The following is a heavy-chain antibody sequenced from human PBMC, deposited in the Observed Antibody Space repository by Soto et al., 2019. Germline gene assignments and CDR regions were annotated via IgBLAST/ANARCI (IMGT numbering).Heavy chain of an antibody. V-gene: IGHV3-23*01. CDR1: GFTFSSYT. CDR3: ANDRGCSSTSCYTNYYYYGMDV. D-gene: IGHD2-2*02. J-gene: IGHJ6*02. CDR2: ISGSGGST. Sequence: GGSLRLSCAASGFTFSSYTMSWVRQAPGKGLEWVSAISGSGGSTYYADSVKGRFTISRDNSKNTLYLQMNSLRAEDTAVYYCANDRGCSSTSCYTNYYYYGMDVWGQGTTVTVSS.